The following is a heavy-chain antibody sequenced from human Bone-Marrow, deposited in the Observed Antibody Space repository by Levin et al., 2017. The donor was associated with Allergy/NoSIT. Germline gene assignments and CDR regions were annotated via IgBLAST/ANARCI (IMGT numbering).Heavy chain of an antibody. J-gene: IGHJ4*02. CDR2: ISDSGGAT. CDR1: GFTFDNYG. Sequence: TGGSLRLSCAASGFTFDNYGLNWVRQAPGKGLEWVSGISDSGGATYHADSVKGRFIISRDNSKNTVYLQMNRLRAADTAVYYCARASEFNYFDSWGQGTLVTVSS. CDR3: ARASEFNYFDS. V-gene: IGHV3-23*01.